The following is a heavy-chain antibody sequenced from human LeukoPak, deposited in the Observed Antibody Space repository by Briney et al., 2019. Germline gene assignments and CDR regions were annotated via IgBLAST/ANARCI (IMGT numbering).Heavy chain of an antibody. D-gene: IGHD3-9*01. Sequence: ASVKVSCKASGYTFTSYGISWVRQAPGQGLEWMGWINPKSGDTNYAQKFQGRVTMTRDTSISTAYMELSSLRYDDTAVYYCARDWLLRYSQGGFDSWGQGSLVTVSS. V-gene: IGHV1-2*02. CDR2: INPKSGDT. CDR3: ARDWLLRYSQGGFDS. CDR1: GYTFTSYG. J-gene: IGHJ4*02.